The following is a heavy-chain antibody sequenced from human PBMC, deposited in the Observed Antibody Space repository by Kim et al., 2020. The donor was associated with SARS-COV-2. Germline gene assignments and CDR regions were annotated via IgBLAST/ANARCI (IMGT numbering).Heavy chain of an antibody. V-gene: IGHV3-23*01. CDR2: IGGSVVST. D-gene: IGHD6-19*01. Sequence: GGSLRLSCAASGFTFAIYAMSWVRQAPGKGLEWVSAIGGSVVSTYYADSVKGRFTISRDNSKNTLYLQMYSLRAEDTAVYYCAKNLAVANGMDVWGQGT. CDR1: GFTFAIYA. CDR3: AKNLAVANGMDV. J-gene: IGHJ6*02.